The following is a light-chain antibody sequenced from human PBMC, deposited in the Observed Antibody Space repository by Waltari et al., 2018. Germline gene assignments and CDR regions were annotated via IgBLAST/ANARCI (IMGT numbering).Light chain of an antibody. CDR3: QQYYRSRS. CDR1: QSLLYYSTGKNY. Sequence: DVVLTQSPDSLAVSLGERATVTCRSSQSLLYYSTGKNYLPWYQQRQGQPPKLLISWASTRESGVPDRFSGSGSGTDFTLTINNLQPEDVAVYYCQQYYRSRSFGQGTKVEIK. V-gene: IGKV4-1*01. J-gene: IGKJ1*01. CDR2: WAS.